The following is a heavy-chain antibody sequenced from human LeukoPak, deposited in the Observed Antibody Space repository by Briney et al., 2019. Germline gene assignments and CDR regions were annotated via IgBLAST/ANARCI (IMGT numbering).Heavy chain of an antibody. CDR1: GFTFSSYV. CDR2: ISGSGGST. Sequence: PGGSLRLSCAASGFTFSSYVMSWVRQAPGKGLKWVSTISGSGGSTYYADSVKGRFTISRDNSQNTLYLQMNSLRAEDTAVYYCAKHRGVYYYGDFQHWGQGTLVTVSS. V-gene: IGHV3-23*01. CDR3: AKHRGVYYYGDFQH. D-gene: IGHD3-22*01. J-gene: IGHJ1*01.